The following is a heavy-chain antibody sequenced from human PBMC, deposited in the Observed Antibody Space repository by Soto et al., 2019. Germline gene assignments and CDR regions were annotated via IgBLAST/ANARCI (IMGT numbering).Heavy chain of an antibody. CDR1: GYTFTNYE. CDR2: MNPGSGNT. D-gene: IGHD3-10*01. CDR3: ARMASSGSLNWFDP. V-gene: IGHV1-8*01. J-gene: IGHJ5*02. Sequence: ASEKVSCKASGYTFTNYEISWVPQATRQGLEWLGWMNPGSGNTGYAHKFQGRVTMTRKLSISTAYMELSRVGSGDMAIYYCARMASSGSLNWFDPWGQGTLVTVSS.